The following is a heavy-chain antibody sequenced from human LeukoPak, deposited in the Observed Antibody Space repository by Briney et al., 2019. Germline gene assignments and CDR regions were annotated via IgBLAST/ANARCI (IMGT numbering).Heavy chain of an antibody. CDR1: GYTFIDYY. V-gene: IGHV1-2*02. D-gene: IGHD3-10*01. CDR2: INPNSGGT. J-gene: IGHJ4*02. CDR3: ASLGDYYGSGSYAPFDH. Sequence: ASVKVSCKASGYTFIDYYIHWVRQAPGQGLEWLGLINPNSGGTNYAQKFQGRVTMTRDTSISTAYMELSRLRSDDTAVYYCASLGDYYGSGSYAPFDHWGQGTLVTVSS.